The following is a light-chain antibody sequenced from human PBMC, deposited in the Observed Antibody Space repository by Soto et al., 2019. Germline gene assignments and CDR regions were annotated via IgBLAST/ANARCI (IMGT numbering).Light chain of an antibody. CDR1: QSVTTR. V-gene: IGKV3-20*01. CDR3: QQYGGSAIT. Sequence: EIVLTQSPDTLSLSPGGRATLSCRASQSVTTRLAWYQQKPGQPPRLLISGASVRASGVPVRISGSGSGTDFTLTISRLEPEDFALYYCQQYGGSAITFGLGTRLEVK. J-gene: IGKJ5*01. CDR2: GAS.